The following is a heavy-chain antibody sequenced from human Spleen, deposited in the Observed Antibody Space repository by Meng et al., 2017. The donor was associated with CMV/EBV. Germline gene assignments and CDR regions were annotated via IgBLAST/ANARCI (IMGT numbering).Heavy chain of an antibody. CDR2: NNRKNGDK. V-gene: IGHV1-2*02. CDR1: GFSFYGFY. D-gene: IGHD1-26*01. CDR3: TRRPLGSTRPFDY. Sequence: TCGFSFYGFYIHMVRRAAGHGVGWMGRNNRKNGDKEYAQWFKSRISMTTDTSNTKVCLELRSLRSDDTAFYYCTRRPLGSTRPFDYWGQGTLVTVSS. J-gene: IGHJ4*02.